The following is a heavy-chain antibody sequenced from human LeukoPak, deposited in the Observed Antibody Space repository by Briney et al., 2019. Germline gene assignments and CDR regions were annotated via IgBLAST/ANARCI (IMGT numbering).Heavy chain of an antibody. V-gene: IGHV4-39*07. D-gene: IGHD2-21*02. CDR3: ARGTRSGHIVVVTATPLYNWFDP. Sequence: SETLSLTCTVSGGSISSSSYYWGWIRQPPGKGLEWIGSIYYSGSTYYNPSLKSRVTISVDTSKNQFSLKLSSVTAADTAVYYCARGTRSGHIVVVTATPLYNWFDPWGQGTLVTVSS. J-gene: IGHJ5*02. CDR2: IYYSGST. CDR1: GGSISSSSYY.